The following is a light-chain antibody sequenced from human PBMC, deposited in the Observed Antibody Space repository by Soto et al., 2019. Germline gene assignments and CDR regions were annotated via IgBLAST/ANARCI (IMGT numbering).Light chain of an antibody. J-gene: IGLJ2*01. CDR1: SSDIGAYNS. CDR3: SSYAGSNNVV. CDR2: EVN. V-gene: IGLV2-8*01. Sequence: QSALTQPPSASGSPGQSVTISCTGTSSDIGAYNSVSWYQQLPGKAPKLMIYEVNKRPSGVPDRFSGSGSGNTASLTVSGLQAEDEADYYCSSYAGSNNVVFGGGTKLTVL.